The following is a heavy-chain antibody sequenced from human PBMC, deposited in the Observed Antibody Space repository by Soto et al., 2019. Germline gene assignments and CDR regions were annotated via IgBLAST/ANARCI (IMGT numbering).Heavy chain of an antibody. Sequence: QVQLVQSGAEVKRPGSSVKVSCKASGDTFAFYSINWVRQAPGLGLEWMGRINPILSMSNYAQRFQGRVTMTADKSPSTAYMVLNSLRSEDTAIYYCATSYGSGYRAFDYWGQGALVTVSS. CDR2: INPILSMS. J-gene: IGHJ4*02. V-gene: IGHV1-69*02. D-gene: IGHD3-10*01. CDR3: ATSYGSGYRAFDY. CDR1: GDTFAFYS.